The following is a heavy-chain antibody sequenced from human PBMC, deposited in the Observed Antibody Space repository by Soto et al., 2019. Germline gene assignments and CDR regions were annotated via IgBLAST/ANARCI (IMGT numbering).Heavy chain of an antibody. V-gene: IGHV3-53*01. D-gene: IGHD6-19*01. CDR2: IYSDGRT. CDR1: GSAVSSDY. Sequence: EVQLVESGGGLIQPGGSLRLSCAASGSAVSSDYMSWVRQAPGKGLEWVSVIYSDGRTYYAGSVKGRFTISRPNSENTLFLNMKNLRAEDTAVYYCTRELWSGGWKNYFDYWGQGTLVTVSP. J-gene: IGHJ4*02. CDR3: TRELWSGGWKNYFDY.